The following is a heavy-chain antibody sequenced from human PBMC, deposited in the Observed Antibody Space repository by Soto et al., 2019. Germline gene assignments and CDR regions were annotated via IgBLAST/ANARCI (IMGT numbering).Heavy chain of an antibody. CDR3: GRDCRYDYGDYVVFDL. CDR1: GYTFTSYY. V-gene: IGHV1-46*01. Sequence: PGPSVKVSFKASGYTFTSYYMHWVRQAPGQGLEWMGIINPSGGSTSYAQKFQGRVTMTRDTSTSTVYMELSSLRSEDTAVYYCGRDCRYDYGDYVVFDLWGQGNLVTVSS. J-gene: IGHJ4*02. D-gene: IGHD4-17*01. CDR2: INPSGGST.